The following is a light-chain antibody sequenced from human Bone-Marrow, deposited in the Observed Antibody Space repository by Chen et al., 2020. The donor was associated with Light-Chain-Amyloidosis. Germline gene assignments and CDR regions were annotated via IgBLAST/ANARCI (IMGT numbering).Light chain of an antibody. CDR3: QSADSSDLGV. Sequence: SYELTQPPSVSVSPGQMARITCSGDALPKQYAYWYQQKPGQAPVLVIYKDSERPSGIPERFSGSSSGTTVTLTISGVQAEDEADYYCQSADSSDLGVFGGGTKLTVL. CDR1: ALPKQY. V-gene: IGLV3-25*03. CDR2: KDS. J-gene: IGLJ3*02.